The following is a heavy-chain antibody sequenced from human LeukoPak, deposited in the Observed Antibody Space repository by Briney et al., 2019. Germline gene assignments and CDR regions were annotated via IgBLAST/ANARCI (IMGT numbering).Heavy chain of an antibody. V-gene: IGHV2-5*02. Sequence: SGPTLVNPPQTLTLTCTFSGFSLSTSGVGVGWIRQPPGKALEWLALIYWDDDKRYSPSLRSRLAITKDTSKNQVVLTMTNMDPVDTATYFCALKALGMLIWEHWGQGTLVTVSS. CDR3: ALKALGMLIWEH. CDR2: IYWDDDK. CDR1: GFSLSTSGVG. J-gene: IGHJ4*02. D-gene: IGHD3-3*01.